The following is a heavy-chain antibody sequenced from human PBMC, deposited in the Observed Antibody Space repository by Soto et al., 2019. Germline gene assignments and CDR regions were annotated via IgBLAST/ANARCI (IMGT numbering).Heavy chain of an antibody. V-gene: IGHV3-74*01. Sequence: LRLSCAASGFTFSSYWMHWVRQAPGKGLVWVSRINSDGSSTSYADSVKGRFTISRDNAKNTLYLQMNSLRAEDTAVYYCARTPAARTLNWFDPWGQGTLVTVSS. J-gene: IGHJ5*02. CDR3: ARTPAARTLNWFDP. CDR2: INSDGSST. D-gene: IGHD2-2*01. CDR1: GFTFSSYW.